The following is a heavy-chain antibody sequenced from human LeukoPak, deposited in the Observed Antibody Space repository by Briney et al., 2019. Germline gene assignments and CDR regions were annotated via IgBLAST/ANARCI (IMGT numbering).Heavy chain of an antibody. CDR1: GFNSEDHA. J-gene: IGHJ6*02. CDR3: VKDMNPGGADV. V-gene: IGHV3-9*02. Sequence: GGSLRLSCVVSGFNSEDHAMHWVRKAPGKGLEWVSGIYWSSSGTGYADSVKGRSTVSRDSAKNSLYLQMNSLRPEDTALYYCVKDMNPGGADVWGQGTTVTVSS. CDR2: IYWSSSGT. D-gene: IGHD3-10*01.